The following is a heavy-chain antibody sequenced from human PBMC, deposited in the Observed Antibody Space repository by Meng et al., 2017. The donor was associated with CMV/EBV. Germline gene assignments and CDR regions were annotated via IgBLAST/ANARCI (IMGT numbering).Heavy chain of an antibody. CDR2: INSNSGGT. V-gene: IGHV1-2*02. J-gene: IGHJ5*02. CDR1: GYTFIGYY. D-gene: IGHD2-2*02. Sequence: ASVQVSCKASGYTFIGYYMHWVRQAPGQGREWMGWINSNSGGTNYAQKFQGRVTMTRDTSISTAYMELSRLRSDDTAVYYCAREVGELYQLLYGYNWFDPWGQGTLVTVSS. CDR3: AREVGELYQLLYGYNWFDP.